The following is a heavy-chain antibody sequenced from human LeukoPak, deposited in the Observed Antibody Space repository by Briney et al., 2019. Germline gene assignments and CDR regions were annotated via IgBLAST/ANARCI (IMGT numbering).Heavy chain of an antibody. J-gene: IGHJ4*02. CDR3: TTDAWSGYGWFDY. CDR1: GFTFSNAW. CDR2: IKSKTDGGTT. Sequence: GGSLRLSCAASGFTFSNAWMSWVRQAPGKGLEWVGRIKSKTDGGTTDYAAPVKGRFTISRDDSKNTLYLQMNSLKTEDTAVYYCTTDAWSGYGWFDYWGQGTLVTVSS. V-gene: IGHV3-15*01. D-gene: IGHD5-12*01.